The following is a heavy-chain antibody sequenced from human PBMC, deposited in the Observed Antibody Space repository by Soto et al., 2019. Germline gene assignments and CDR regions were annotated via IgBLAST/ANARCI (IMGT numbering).Heavy chain of an antibody. D-gene: IGHD3-10*01. Sequence: EVQLVESGGGLVKPGGSLRLSCVASGFTFSSYTMNWVRQAPGKGLEWVSSISSSSSYIYYADSVKGRFTISRVNAKNSLYLQMSSLRAEDTAVYYCACMVRGVIAFDIWGQGTMVTVSS. V-gene: IGHV3-21*01. CDR3: ACMVRGVIAFDI. CDR1: GFTFSSYT. J-gene: IGHJ3*02. CDR2: ISSSSSYI.